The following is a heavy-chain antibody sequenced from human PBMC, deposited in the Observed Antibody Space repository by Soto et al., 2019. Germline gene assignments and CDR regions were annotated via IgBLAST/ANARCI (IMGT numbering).Heavy chain of an antibody. CDR3: ARVGSGSYYDFNWFDP. V-gene: IGHV4-59*01. J-gene: IGHJ5*02. CDR2: IYYSGST. CDR1: GDSISSYY. Sequence: PSETLSLTCTVSGDSISSYYWSWIRQPPGKGLEWIGYIYYSGSTNYNPSLKSRVTISLDTSKRQFSLKPTSVTAADTAVYYCARVGSGSYYDFNWFDPWGRGTLVTVSS. D-gene: IGHD1-26*01.